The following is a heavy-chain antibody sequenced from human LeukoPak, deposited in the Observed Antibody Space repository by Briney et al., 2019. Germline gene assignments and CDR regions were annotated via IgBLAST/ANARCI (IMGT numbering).Heavy chain of an antibody. D-gene: IGHD3-22*01. CDR2: ISSSSSTI. V-gene: IGHV3-48*01. CDR3: ARDRHRYSYDTGGYPPY. J-gene: IGHJ4*02. CDR1: GFTFSSYW. Sequence: PGGSLRLSCVASGFTFSSYWMSWVRQAPGKGLEWVSYISSSSSTIYYADSVKGRFTISRDNAKNSLYLQMNSLRAEDTAVYYCARDRHRYSYDTGGYPPYWGQGTLVTVSS.